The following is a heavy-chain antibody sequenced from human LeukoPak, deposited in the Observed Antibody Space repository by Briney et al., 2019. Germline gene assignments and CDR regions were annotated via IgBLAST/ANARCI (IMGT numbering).Heavy chain of an antibody. V-gene: IGHV2-70*11. D-gene: IGHD6-13*01. J-gene: IGHJ4*02. CDR3: ARTQAGYYFDY. CDR2: IDWDDDK. CDR1: GFSLSTSGMC. Sequence: RESGPALVKPTQTLTLTCTFSGFSLSTSGMCVSWIRQPPGKALEWLARIDWDDDKYYSTSLKTRLNISKDTSKNQVVLIMTNMDPVDTATYYCARTQAGYYFDYWGQGTLVTVSS.